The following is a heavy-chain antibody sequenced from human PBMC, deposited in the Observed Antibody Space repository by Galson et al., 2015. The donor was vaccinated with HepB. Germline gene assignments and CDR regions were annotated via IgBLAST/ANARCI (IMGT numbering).Heavy chain of an antibody. J-gene: IGHJ2*01. CDR3: AHTPRYYYDSSGPYVYWYFDL. D-gene: IGHD3-22*01. Sequence: PALVKPTQTLTLTCTFSGFSLSTSGVGVGWIRQPPGKALEWLALIYWDDDKRYSPSLKSRLTITKDTSKNQVVLTMTNMDPVDTATYYCAHTPRYYYDSSGPYVYWYFDLWGRGTLVTVSS. CDR1: GFSLSTSGVG. CDR2: IYWDDDK. V-gene: IGHV2-5*02.